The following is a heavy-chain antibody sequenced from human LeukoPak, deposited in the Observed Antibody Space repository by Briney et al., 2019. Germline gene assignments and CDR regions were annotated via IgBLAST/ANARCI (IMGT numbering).Heavy chain of an antibody. CDR2: ISGSGGST. J-gene: IGHJ4*02. D-gene: IGHD2-2*01. Sequence: PGGTLRLSCAASGFTFSSYGMSWVRQAPGKGLEWVSAISGSGGSTYYADSVKGRFTISRDNAKNSLYLQMNSLRAEDTAVYYCARGHIVVVPAAPPDYWGQGTLVTVSS. CDR1: GFTFSSYG. V-gene: IGHV3-23*01. CDR3: ARGHIVVVPAAPPDY.